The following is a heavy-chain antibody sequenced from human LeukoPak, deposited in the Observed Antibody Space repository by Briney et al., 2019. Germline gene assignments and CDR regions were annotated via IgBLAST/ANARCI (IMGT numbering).Heavy chain of an antibody. Sequence: PSETLSLTCTVSGGSISSYYWSWIRQPAGKGLEWIGRIYTSGSTNYNASLKSRVTMSVDTSKNQFSLKLGSVTAADTAVYYCARDLDYGDYGNWFDPWGQGTLVTVSS. J-gene: IGHJ5*02. CDR2: IYTSGST. V-gene: IGHV4-4*07. D-gene: IGHD4-17*01. CDR3: ARDLDYGDYGNWFDP. CDR1: GGSISSYY.